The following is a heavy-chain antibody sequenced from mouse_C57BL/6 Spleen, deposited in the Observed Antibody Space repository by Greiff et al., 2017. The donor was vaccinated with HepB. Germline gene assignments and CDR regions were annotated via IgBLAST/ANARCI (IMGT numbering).Heavy chain of an antibody. D-gene: IGHD1-1*01. CDR2: ISYDGSN. CDR3: ARGIHSSWFDY. CDR1: GYSITSGYY. Sequence: DVQLQESGPGLVKPSQSLSLTCSVTGYSITSGYYWNWIRQFPGNKLEWMGYISYDGSNNYNPSLKNRISITRDTSKNQFFLKLNSVTTEDTATYYCARGIHSSWFDYWGQGTTLTVSS. J-gene: IGHJ2*01. V-gene: IGHV3-6*01.